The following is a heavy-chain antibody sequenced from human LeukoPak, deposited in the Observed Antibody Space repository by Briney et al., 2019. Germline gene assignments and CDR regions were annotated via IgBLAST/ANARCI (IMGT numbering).Heavy chain of an antibody. D-gene: IGHD4-17*01. J-gene: IGHJ3*02. CDR3: ATITTVKGGAFDI. CDR2: INPNSGGT. Sequence: GASVKVSCKASGYTFTGYYMHWVRQAPGQGLEWMGWINPNSGGTNYAQKFQGRVTMTRDTSISTAYMELSRLRSDDTAVYYCATITTVKGGAFDIWGQGTMVTVSS. CDR1: GYTFTGYY. V-gene: IGHV1-2*02.